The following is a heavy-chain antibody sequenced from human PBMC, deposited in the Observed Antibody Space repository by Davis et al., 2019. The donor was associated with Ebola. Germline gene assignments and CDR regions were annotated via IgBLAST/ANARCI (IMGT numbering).Heavy chain of an antibody. J-gene: IGHJ2*01. V-gene: IGHV3-66*04. Sequence: GESLKISCVGSGFSVSDKYMSWVRQAPGKGLEWVSVIYRDGRMYHADSVKGRFTISRDNSKNTLYLQMNSLRAEDTAMYYCARHVYGDFWYFDLWGRGTRVTVSS. CDR3: ARHVYGDFWYFDL. CDR1: GFSVSDKY. CDR2: IYRDGRM. D-gene: IGHD4-17*01.